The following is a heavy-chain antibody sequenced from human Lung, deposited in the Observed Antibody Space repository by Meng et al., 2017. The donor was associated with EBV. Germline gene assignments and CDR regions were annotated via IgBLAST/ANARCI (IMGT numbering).Heavy chain of an antibody. Sequence: QIHLGQSGIEVKNPGASGKVTCKASGYTFTTYGISWVRTAPGQGLEWMGWVDPGNGDRNFAQKFQDRVTLTTDTSTSTVYMELRSLRSDDTAVYFCARDRQWLFDSWGQGTLVTVSS. CDR3: ARDRQWLFDS. J-gene: IGHJ4*02. CDR1: GYTFTTYG. D-gene: IGHD6-19*01. V-gene: IGHV1-18*01. CDR2: VDPGNGDR.